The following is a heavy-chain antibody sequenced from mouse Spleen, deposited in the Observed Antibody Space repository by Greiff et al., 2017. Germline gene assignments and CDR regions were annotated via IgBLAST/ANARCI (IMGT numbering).Heavy chain of an antibody. CDR2: INPSSGYT. CDR1: GYTFTSYT. V-gene: IGHV1-4*01. D-gene: IGHD2-10*01. Sequence: QVQLQQSGAELARPGASVKMSCKASGYTFTSYTMHWVKQRPGQGLEWIGYINPSSGYTKYNQKFKDKATLTADKSSSTAYMQLSSLTSEDSAVYYCARIPYSYYAMDYWGQGTSVTVSS. CDR3: ARIPYSYYAMDY. J-gene: IGHJ4*01.